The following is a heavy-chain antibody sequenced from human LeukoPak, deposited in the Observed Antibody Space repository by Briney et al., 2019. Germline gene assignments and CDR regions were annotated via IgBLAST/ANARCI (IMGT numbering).Heavy chain of an antibody. CDR3: ARDDLGSGNILDY. Sequence: PGGSLRLSCAASGFTFSSYWMHWVRQAPGKGLVWVSRINSDGGSTNYADSVKGRFTISRDSAKNTLYLQLNSLRAEDTAVYYCARDDLGSGNILDYWGQGTLVTVSS. V-gene: IGHV3-74*01. CDR2: INSDGGST. J-gene: IGHJ4*02. D-gene: IGHD2-15*01. CDR1: GFTFSSYW.